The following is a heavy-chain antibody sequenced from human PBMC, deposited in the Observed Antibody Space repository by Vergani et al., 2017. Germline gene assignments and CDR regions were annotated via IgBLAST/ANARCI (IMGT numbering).Heavy chain of an antibody. Sequence: QVQLVESGGGVVQPGGSLRLSCAASGFTFSSYGMHWVRQAPGKGLEWVAFIRYDGSNKYYADSVKGRFTISRDNSKNTLYLQMNSLRAEDTAVYYCARGLDYYYYGMDVWGQGTTVTVSS. CDR3: ARGLDYYYYGMDV. D-gene: IGHD3-16*01. CDR1: GFTFSSYG. V-gene: IGHV3-30*02. CDR2: IRYDGSNK. J-gene: IGHJ6*02.